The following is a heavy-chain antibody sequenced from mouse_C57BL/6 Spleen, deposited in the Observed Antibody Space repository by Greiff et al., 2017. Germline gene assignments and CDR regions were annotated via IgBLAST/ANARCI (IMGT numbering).Heavy chain of an antibody. CDR1: GYTFTDYY. CDR2: INPNYGTT. J-gene: IGHJ2*01. Sequence: EVQLQQSGPELVKPGASVKISCKASGYTFTDYYMNWVKQSNGKSLEWIGVINPNYGTTSYNQKFKGKATLTVDQSYSTAYMQLHSLTSDDAGVDDCARNGDFDYWGQGTTLTVSS. V-gene: IGHV1-39*01. CDR3: ARNGDFDY.